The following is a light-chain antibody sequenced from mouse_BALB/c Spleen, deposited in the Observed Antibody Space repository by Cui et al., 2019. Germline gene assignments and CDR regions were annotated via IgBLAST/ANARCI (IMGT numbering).Light chain of an antibody. CDR2: AAT. J-gene: IGKJ4*01. CDR3: QHFWGTPFT. CDR1: ENIYSN. V-gene: IGKV12-46*01. Sequence: DIQMTQSPASLSVSVGETVTITCRASENIYSNLAWYQQKQGKSPQLLVYAATNLADGVPSRFSGSGAGTQYSLKINSLQSGEFGCYYCQHFWGTPFTFGSGTKLEIK.